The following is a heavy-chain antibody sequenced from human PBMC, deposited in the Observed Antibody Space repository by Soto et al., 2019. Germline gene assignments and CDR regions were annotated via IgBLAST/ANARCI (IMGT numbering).Heavy chain of an antibody. CDR2: IWYDGSNK. J-gene: IGHJ4*02. V-gene: IGHV3-33*01. CDR1: GFTFSSYG. CDR3: ARECSGGSCYLGY. D-gene: IGHD2-15*01. Sequence: QVQLVESGGGVVQPGRSLRLSCAASGFTFSSYGMHWVRQAPGKGLEWVAVIWYDGSNKYYADSVKGRFTISRDNSKNTLYLQMNSLRAEGTAVYYCARECSGGSCYLGYWGQGTLVTVSS.